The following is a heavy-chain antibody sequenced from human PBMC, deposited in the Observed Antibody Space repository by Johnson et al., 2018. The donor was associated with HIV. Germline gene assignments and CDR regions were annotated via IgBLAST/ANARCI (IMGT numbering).Heavy chain of an antibody. Sequence: QVQLVESGGGVVQPGRSLRLSCAASGFTFSSYGMHWVRQAPGKGLEWVAVIWYDGSNKYYAESVKGRFTISRDNSKNTLYLQMNSLRLEDTAVYYCARDLIVVVVAATQWGDAFDIWGQGTMVTVSS. V-gene: IGHV3-33*08. J-gene: IGHJ3*02. CDR2: IWYDGSNK. CDR1: GFTFSSYG. CDR3: ARDLIVVVVAATQWGDAFDI. D-gene: IGHD2-15*01.